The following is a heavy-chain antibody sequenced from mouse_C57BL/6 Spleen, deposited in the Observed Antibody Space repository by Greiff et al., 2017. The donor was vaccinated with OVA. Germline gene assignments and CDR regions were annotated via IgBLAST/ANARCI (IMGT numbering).Heavy chain of an antibody. V-gene: IGHV5-6*02. Sequence: DVKLVESGGDLVKPGGSLKLSCAASGFTFSSYGMSWVRQTPDKRLEWVATISSGGSYTYYPDSVKGRFTISRDNAKNTLYLQMSSLKSEDTAMYYCARRSNPAWFAYWGQGTLVTVSA. CDR1: GFTFSSYG. J-gene: IGHJ3*01. CDR3: ARRSNPAWFAY. CDR2: ISSGGSYT. D-gene: IGHD2-5*01.